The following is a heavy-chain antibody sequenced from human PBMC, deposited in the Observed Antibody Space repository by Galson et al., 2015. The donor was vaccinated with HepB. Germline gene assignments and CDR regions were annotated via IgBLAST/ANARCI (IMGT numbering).Heavy chain of an antibody. CDR2: ITYAGTNK. V-gene: IGHV3-30*18. D-gene: IGHD1-26*01. Sequence: SLRLSCAASEFNFSSYGMHWVRQAPGQGLEWVAIITYAGTNKNYAEYVQGRVTISRDKSKNTLYLQMNSLRAEDTAVYYCAKDAIVGVTGVAYYFYGMDVWGQGTTVTVSS. J-gene: IGHJ6*02. CDR1: EFNFSSYG. CDR3: AKDAIVGVTGVAYYFYGMDV.